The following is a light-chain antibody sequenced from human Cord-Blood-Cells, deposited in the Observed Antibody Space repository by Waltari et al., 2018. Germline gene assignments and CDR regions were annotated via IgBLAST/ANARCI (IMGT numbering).Light chain of an antibody. V-gene: IGLV1-44*01. Sequence: QSVLTQPPSASGTPGQRVTISCSGSSSHIGSNTVNWYQQLPGTAPKPLIYSNNQRPSGVPDRFSGSKSGTSASLAISGLQSEDEADYYCAAWDDSLNGWVFGGGTKLTVL. CDR3: AAWDDSLNGWV. J-gene: IGLJ3*02. CDR1: SSHIGSNT. CDR2: SNN.